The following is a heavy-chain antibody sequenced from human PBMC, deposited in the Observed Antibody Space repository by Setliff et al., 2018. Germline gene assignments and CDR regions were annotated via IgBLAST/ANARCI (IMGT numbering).Heavy chain of an antibody. CDR2: ISSSGSLT. J-gene: IGHJ4*02. CDR3: ATLSKDLNY. CDR1: GFTFSDHY. Sequence: PGGSLRLSCAASGFTFSDHYMTWIRQAPGKGLEWVSYISSSGSLTLYADSVRGRFSISRDNIKDSLYLQMNSLTAEDTAMYYCATLSKDLNYWGQGTLVTVSS. V-gene: IGHV3-11*04. D-gene: IGHD3-3*01.